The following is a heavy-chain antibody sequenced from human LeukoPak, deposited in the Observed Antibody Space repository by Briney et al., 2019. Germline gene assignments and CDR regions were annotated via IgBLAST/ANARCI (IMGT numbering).Heavy chain of an antibody. Sequence: GESLKISCKGSGYSFTSYWIGWVRQMPGKGLEWMGIIYPGDSDTRYSPSFQGQVTISADKSISTAYLQWSSLKASDTAMYYCARLHYYGSGNYYNGLLYFDYWGQGTLVTVSS. CDR1: GYSFTSYW. CDR2: IYPGDSDT. J-gene: IGHJ4*02. V-gene: IGHV5-51*01. CDR3: ARLHYYGSGNYYNGLLYFDY. D-gene: IGHD3-10*01.